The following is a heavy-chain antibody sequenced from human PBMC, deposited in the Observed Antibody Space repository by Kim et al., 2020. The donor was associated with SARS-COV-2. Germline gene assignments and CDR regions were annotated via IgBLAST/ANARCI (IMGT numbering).Heavy chain of an antibody. V-gene: IGHV1-3*01. CDR2: INAGNGNT. CDR3: ARLSGSYWSNAFDI. Sequence: ASVKVSCKASGYTFTSYAMHWVRQAPGQRLEWMGWINAGNGNTKYSQKFQGRVTITRDTSASTAYMELSSLRSEDTAVYYCARLSGSYWSNAFDIWGQGTMVTVSS. CDR1: GYTFTSYA. D-gene: IGHD1-26*01. J-gene: IGHJ3*02.